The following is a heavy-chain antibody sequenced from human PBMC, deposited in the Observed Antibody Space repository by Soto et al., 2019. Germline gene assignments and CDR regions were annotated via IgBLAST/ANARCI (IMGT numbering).Heavy chain of an antibody. D-gene: IGHD2-21*02. CDR1: GGSIRSIGYL. V-gene: IGHV4-39*01. CDR3: ARHPSDFWFDP. CDR2: IYYSGST. J-gene: IGHJ5*02. Sequence: PSETLSLTCTVFGGSIRSIGYLRGRIRQPPGKGLEWIGSIYYSGSTYYNPSLKSRVTVSVDTSKNQFSLKLSSVTAADTAVYYCARHPSDFWFDPWGQGTLVTVSS.